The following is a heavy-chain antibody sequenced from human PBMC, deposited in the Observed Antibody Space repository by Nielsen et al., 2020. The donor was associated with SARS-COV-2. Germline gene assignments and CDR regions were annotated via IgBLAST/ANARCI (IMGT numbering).Heavy chain of an antibody. V-gene: IGHV5-10-1*04. CDR2: IDPSDSET. D-gene: IGHD1-1*01. J-gene: IGHJ5*02. CDR1: ENSFTDHW. Sequence: GESLKISCKGSENSFTDHWISWVRQVPGKGLEWMGRIDPSDSETNYSPSFDGQVTISADKSVNTAYLQWSSLKASDTAIYYCARYDDWFDPWGQGTLVTVTS. CDR3: ARYDDWFDP.